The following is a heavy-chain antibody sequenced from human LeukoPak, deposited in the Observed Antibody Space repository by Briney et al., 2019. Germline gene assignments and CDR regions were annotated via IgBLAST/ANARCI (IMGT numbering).Heavy chain of an antibody. CDR3: ARSVEQSYGYDY. J-gene: IGHJ4*02. CDR1: GGSISSYY. CDR2: IYYSGST. V-gene: IGHV4-59*01. Sequence: SETLSLTCIVSGGSISSYYWSWIRQPPGKGLEWIGYIYYSGSTNYNPSLKSRVTIPGDTSKNQFSLKLSSVTAADTAVYYCARSVEQSYGYDYWGQGTLVTVSS. D-gene: IGHD5-18*01.